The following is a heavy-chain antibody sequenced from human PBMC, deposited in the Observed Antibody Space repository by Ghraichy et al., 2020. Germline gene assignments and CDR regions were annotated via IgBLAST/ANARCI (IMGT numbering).Heavy chain of an antibody. J-gene: IGHJ5*02. V-gene: IGHV4-34*01. D-gene: IGHD3-10*01. CDR1: GGSFSGYY. CDR3: ARGYYYGSGSFGCWFDP. Sequence: SETLSLTCAVYGGSFSGYYWSWIRQPPGKGLEWIGEINHSGSTNYNPSLKSRVTISVDTSKNQFSLKLSSVTAADTAVYYCARGYYYGSGSFGCWFDPWGQGTLVTVSS. CDR2: INHSGST.